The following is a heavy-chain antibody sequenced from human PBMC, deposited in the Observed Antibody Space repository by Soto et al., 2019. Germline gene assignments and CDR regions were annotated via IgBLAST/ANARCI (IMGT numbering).Heavy chain of an antibody. J-gene: IGHJ4*01. CDR3: PRGHCDSRCIIAY. Sequence: SVKVSCKASVYTFTDPALHWVLQAPGQKLEWMGWSNADSGDTESSKRFQGRVTITRDTAASTGYMEVSGVTSEDTAVYYCPRGHCDSRCIIAYWGRRTLVIVSS. V-gene: IGHV1-3*01. CDR2: SNADSGDT. CDR1: VYTFTDPA. D-gene: IGHD3-22*01.